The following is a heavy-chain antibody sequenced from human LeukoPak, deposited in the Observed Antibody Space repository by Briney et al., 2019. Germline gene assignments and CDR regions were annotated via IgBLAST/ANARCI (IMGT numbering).Heavy chain of an antibody. V-gene: IGHV3-30*03. CDR1: GFSFSTHD. D-gene: IGHD4-17*01. CDR3: ARGVTTSREVTTFDN. J-gene: IGHJ4*02. Sequence: GGSLRLSCAASGFSFSTHDMHWVRQAPGKGLEWVAVISYDGSNKDYADSVKGQFTISRDNSKNTLYLEMDSLRAEDTAVYFCARGVTTSREVTTFDNWGQGTLVTVSS. CDR2: ISYDGSNK.